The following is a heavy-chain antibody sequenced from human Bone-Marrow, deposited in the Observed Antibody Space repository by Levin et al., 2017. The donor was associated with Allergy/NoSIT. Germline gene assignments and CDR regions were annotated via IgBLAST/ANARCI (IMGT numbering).Heavy chain of an antibody. V-gene: IGHV3-9*01. CDR1: GFTFDDYA. J-gene: IGHJ4*02. Sequence: GGSLRLSCAASGFTFDDYAMHWVRQAPGKGLEWVSGISWNSGSIGYADSVKGRFTISRDNAKNSLYLQMNSLRAEDTALYYCAKDYCSSTSCYYNYWGQGTLVTVSS. D-gene: IGHD2-2*01. CDR3: AKDYCSSTSCYYNY. CDR2: ISWNSGSI.